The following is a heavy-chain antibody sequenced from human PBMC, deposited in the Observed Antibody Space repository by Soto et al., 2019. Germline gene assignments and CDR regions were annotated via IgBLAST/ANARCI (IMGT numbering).Heavy chain of an antibody. Sequence: EVQLLESGGGLVQPGGSLRLSCAASGFTFSRYAMNWVRQAPGKGLEWVSAISGGGGSTYYADSVKGRFTISRDNSKNTLYLQMNSLRAEDTALYYCAKPGCSSTSCYTDYWGQGTLVTVSS. D-gene: IGHD2-2*02. V-gene: IGHV3-23*01. J-gene: IGHJ4*02. CDR2: ISGGGGST. CDR1: GFTFSRYA. CDR3: AKPGCSSTSCYTDY.